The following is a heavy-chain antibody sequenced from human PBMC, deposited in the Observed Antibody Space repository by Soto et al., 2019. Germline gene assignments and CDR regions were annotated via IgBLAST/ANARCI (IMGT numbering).Heavy chain of an antibody. CDR3: ARLKRITMIVVVNLHTVGFDP. Sequence: SETLSLTCSVSGGSIGGSSDYWGWIRQPPGKGLEWIGSIYYSGSTYYNPSLKSRVTISVDTSKNQFSLKLSSVTAADTAVYYCARLKRITMIVVVNLHTVGFDPWGQGTLVTVS. V-gene: IGHV4-39*01. CDR1: GGSIGGSSDY. D-gene: IGHD3-22*01. J-gene: IGHJ5*02. CDR2: IYYSGST.